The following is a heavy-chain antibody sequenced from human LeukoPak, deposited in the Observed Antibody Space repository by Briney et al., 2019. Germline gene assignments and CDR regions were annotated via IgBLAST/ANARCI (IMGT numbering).Heavy chain of an antibody. V-gene: IGHV3-66*02. CDR2: IYSGGST. D-gene: IGHD1-14*01. Sequence: GGSLRLSCAASGFTVSSNYMSWVRQAPGKGLEWVAVIYSGGSTYYADSVKGRFTISRDNSKNTLYLQMNSLRAEDTAVYYCARDRRTGRRIGYYYYMDVWGKGTTVTVSS. CDR1: GFTVSSNY. CDR3: ARDRRTGRRIGYYYYMDV. J-gene: IGHJ6*03.